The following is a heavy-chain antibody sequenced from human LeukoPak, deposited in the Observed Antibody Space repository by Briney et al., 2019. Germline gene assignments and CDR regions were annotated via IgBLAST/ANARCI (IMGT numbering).Heavy chain of an antibody. CDR3: TRGNDRNFVRGMIRMYNWFDP. J-gene: IGHJ5*02. Sequence: PGRSLRLSCAASGFTFDDYAMHWVRQAPGKGLEWVSGISWNSGSIGYADSVKGRFAISRDNAKNTVYLEMNSLTAEDTAVYYCTRGNDRNFVRGMIRMYNWFDPWGQGVLVTVSS. CDR2: ISWNSGSI. V-gene: IGHV3-9*01. CDR1: GFTFDDYA. D-gene: IGHD3-10*01.